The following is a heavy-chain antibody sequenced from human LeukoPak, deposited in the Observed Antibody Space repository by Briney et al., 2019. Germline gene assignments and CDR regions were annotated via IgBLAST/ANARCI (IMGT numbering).Heavy chain of an antibody. Sequence: GASVKVSCKASGYTFTTYAINWVRQAPGQGLEWMGWIDTSTGKPTYAQGFTEQFVFSLDASVSTAYYCARDNYGAEEGIGSSLVWLDPWGQGTRVTVSS. CDR1: GYTFTTYA. V-gene: IGHV7-4-1*01. J-gene: IGHJ5*02. CDR3: LVWLDP. D-gene: IGHD4-11*01. CDR2: IDTSTGKP.